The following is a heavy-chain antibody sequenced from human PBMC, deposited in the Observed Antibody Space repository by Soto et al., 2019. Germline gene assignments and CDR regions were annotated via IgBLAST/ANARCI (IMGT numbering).Heavy chain of an antibody. D-gene: IGHD2-15*01. J-gene: IGHJ6*02. CDR1: GFTFCYYY. CDR3: ARETRSYCSXGSCYLNYYYYYYGMDV. V-gene: IGHV3-11*06. CDR2: ISSSSYT. Sequence: GGSLRLSCAASGFTFCYYYMSWIRQAPGKGLEWVSYISSSSYTNYADSVKGRFTISRDNAKNSLYLQMNSLRAEDTAVYYCARETRSYCSXGSCYLNYYYYYYGMDVWGQGTTVTVSS.